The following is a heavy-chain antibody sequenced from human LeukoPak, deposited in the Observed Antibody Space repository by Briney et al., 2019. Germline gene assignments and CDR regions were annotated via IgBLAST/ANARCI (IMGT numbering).Heavy chain of an antibody. Sequence: SETLSLTCRVSGGSISNYYWSWIRQPPGKGLEWIGYIYYSGSTNYNPSLKSRVTISVDTSKNQFSLNLSSVTAADTAEYYCARCSFPAYMTTVTTRACPFDPWGQGTLVTVSS. D-gene: IGHD4-17*01. CDR1: GGSISNYY. J-gene: IGHJ5*02. CDR3: ARCSFPAYMTTVTTRACPFDP. CDR2: IYYSGST. V-gene: IGHV4-59*01.